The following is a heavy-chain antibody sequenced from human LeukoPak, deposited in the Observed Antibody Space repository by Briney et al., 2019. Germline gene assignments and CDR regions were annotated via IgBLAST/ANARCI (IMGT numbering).Heavy chain of an antibody. CDR3: AAQPYYDILTGYYPYY. CDR1: GGSISSYY. Sequence: PSETLSLTCTVSGGSISSYYWSWIRQPPGKGLEWIGYIYYSGSTNYNPSLKSRVTISVDTSKNQFSLKLSSVTAADTAVYYCAAQPYYDILTGYYPYYWGQGTLVTVSS. V-gene: IGHV4-59*01. CDR2: IYYSGST. J-gene: IGHJ4*02. D-gene: IGHD3-9*01.